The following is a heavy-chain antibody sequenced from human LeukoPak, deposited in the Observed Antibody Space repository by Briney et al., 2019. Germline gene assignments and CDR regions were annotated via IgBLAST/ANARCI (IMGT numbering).Heavy chain of an antibody. CDR1: GYTFTSYG. J-gene: IGHJ4*02. CDR3: ARDRGTISSWYRQVWSWSFDY. V-gene: IGHV1-18*01. Sequence: ASVKVSCKASGYTFTSYGISWVRQAPGQGLEWVGWISAYNGNTNYAQKLQGRVTMTTDTSTSTAYMELRSLRSDDTAVYYCARDRGTISSWYRQVWSWSFDYWGQGTLVTVSS. CDR2: ISAYNGNT. D-gene: IGHD6-13*01.